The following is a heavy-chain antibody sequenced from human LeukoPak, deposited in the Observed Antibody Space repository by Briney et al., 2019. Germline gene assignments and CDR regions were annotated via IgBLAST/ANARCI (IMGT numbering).Heavy chain of an antibody. Sequence: PGGSLRLSCAASGFTFSTYPMHWVRQAPGNRLEWVALILYDGSNQYYGDSVKGRFTISRDNSKNTLYLQMNSLRAEDTAVYYCARSQNVPYFDYWGQGTLVTVSS. V-gene: IGHV3-30*04. CDR2: ILYDGSNQ. CDR1: GFTFSTYP. J-gene: IGHJ4*02. CDR3: ARSQNVPYFDY. D-gene: IGHD2/OR15-2a*01.